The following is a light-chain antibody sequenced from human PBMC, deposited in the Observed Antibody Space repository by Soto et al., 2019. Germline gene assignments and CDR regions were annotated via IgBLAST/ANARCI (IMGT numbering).Light chain of an antibody. CDR1: HSVPTNY. CDR2: GAS. V-gene: IGKV3-20*01. CDR3: QQYDNWPWT. J-gene: IGKJ1*01. Sequence: EIVLTQSPGTLSLSPGERVTLSCRASHSVPTNYLAWYQQKPGQSPRLLIYGASTRATGIPERFSGSGSGTDFTLTISSLQSDDFAVYYCQQYDNWPWTFGQGTKVDIK.